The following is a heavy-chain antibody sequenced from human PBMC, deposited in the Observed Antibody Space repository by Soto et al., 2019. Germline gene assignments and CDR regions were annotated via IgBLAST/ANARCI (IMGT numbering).Heavy chain of an antibody. J-gene: IGHJ6*02. CDR1: GGTFSSYA. CDR2: IIPIFGTA. CDR3: ARLPPYCSSTSCYANYYYGMDV. D-gene: IGHD2-2*01. V-gene: IGHV1-69*13. Sequence: SVKVSCKASGGTFSSYAISWVRQAPGQGLEWMGGIIPIFGTANYAQKFQGRVTITADESTSTAYMELSSLRSEDTAVYYCARLPPYCSSTSCYANYYYGMDVWGQGTTVTVSS.